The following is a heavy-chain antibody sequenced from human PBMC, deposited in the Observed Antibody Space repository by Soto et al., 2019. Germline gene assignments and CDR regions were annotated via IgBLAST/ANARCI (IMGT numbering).Heavy chain of an antibody. CDR3: AREPATAKPEGVDF. CDR1: VYTFSDSY. CDR2: INPNSGGT. D-gene: IGHD1-1*01. V-gene: IGHV1-2*02. Sequence: ASLKVSCKTSVYTFSDSYIHWVRQAPGQGLEWMGWINPNSGGTKYAPKFQGGVTMTRDTSITTAYMELSRLRSGDTAVYYCAREPATAKPEGVDFWGQGTLVNVSA. J-gene: IGHJ4*02.